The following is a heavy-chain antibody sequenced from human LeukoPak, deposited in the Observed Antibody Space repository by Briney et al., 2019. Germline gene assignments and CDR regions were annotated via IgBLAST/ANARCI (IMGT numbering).Heavy chain of an antibody. Sequence: PGGSLRLSCAASGFTFSSYWMSWVRQAPGKGLEWVANIKQDGSEKYYVDSVKDRFTISRDNAKNSLYLQMNSLRAEDTAVYYCARFDDFWSGYFDYWGQGTLVTVSS. D-gene: IGHD3-3*01. V-gene: IGHV3-7*01. CDR3: ARFDDFWSGYFDY. CDR2: IKQDGSEK. J-gene: IGHJ4*02. CDR1: GFTFSSYW.